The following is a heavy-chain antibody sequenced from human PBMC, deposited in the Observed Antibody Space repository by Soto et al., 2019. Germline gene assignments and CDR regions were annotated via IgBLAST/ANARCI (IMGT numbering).Heavy chain of an antibody. CDR2: IDHSGGT. J-gene: IGHJ4*02. CDR1: GYSISSGYY. D-gene: IGHD3-22*01. CDR3: ARLFYYDTTSYYYEAY. V-gene: IGHV4-38-2*01. Sequence: SETLSLTCDVSGYSISSGYYWGWMRQPPGKGLEWIGSIDHSGGTYYSPSLKSRVTISVDTSKNQFSLQLRSVTAADTAVYYCARLFYYDTTSYYYEAYWGQGTLVTVSS.